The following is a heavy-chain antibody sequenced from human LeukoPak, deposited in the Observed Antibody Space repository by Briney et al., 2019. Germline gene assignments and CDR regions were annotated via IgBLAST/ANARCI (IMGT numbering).Heavy chain of an antibody. Sequence: PGGSLRLSCAASGFTFSSYWMHWVCQAPGKGLVWVSRINSDGSSTSYADSVKGRFTISRDNAKNTLYLQMNSLRAEDTAVYYCARDRRYYDSSGYYSDPLDYWGQGTLVTVSS. CDR1: GFTFSSYW. CDR3: ARDRRYYDSSGYYSDPLDY. D-gene: IGHD3-22*01. CDR2: INSDGSST. V-gene: IGHV3-74*01. J-gene: IGHJ4*02.